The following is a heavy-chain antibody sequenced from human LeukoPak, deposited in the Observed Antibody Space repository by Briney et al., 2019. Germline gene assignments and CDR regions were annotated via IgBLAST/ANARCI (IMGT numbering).Heavy chain of an antibody. V-gene: IGHV3-74*03. J-gene: IGHJ4*02. CDR3: ATGGSSGWYHFEY. D-gene: IGHD6-19*01. CDR2: INSDGSTT. CDR1: GFTFTSYR. Sequence: PGGSLRLSCAASGFTFTSYRMHWVRQAPGKGLVWVSLINSDGSTTKYADSVKGRFTMSRDNAKNTLYLEMNSLRGEDTAVYYCATGGSSGWYHFEYWGQGTLVTVSS.